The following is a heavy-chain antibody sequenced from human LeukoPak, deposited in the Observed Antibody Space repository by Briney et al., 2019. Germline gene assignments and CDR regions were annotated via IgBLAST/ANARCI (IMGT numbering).Heavy chain of an antibody. J-gene: IGHJ4*02. CDR1: AFTFSDYS. V-gene: IGHV3-48*01. Sequence: GGSLRLSCAASAFTFSDYSMNWARQAPGKGLEWISYISGRSSTIYYADSVRGRFTISRDNAKNSMYLQMNSLRAEDTAVYYCARDRLTSGSYFFDYWGQGTLVTVSS. D-gene: IGHD1-26*01. CDR3: ARDRLTSGSYFFDY. CDR2: ISGRSSTI.